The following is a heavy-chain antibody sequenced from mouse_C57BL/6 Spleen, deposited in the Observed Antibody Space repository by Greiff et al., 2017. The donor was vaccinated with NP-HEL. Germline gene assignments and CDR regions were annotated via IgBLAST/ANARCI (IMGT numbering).Heavy chain of an antibody. V-gene: IGHV1-15*01. CDR1: GYTFTDYE. D-gene: IGHD2-2*01. J-gene: IGHJ2*01. Sequence: QVQLQQSGAELVRPGASVTLSCKASGYTFTDYEMHWVKQTPVHGLEWIGAIDPETGGTAYNQKFKGKAILTADKSSSTAYMELRSLTSEDSAVYYCTRGGGSMVTYFDYWGQGTTLTVSS. CDR2: IDPETGGT. CDR3: TRGGGSMVTYFDY.